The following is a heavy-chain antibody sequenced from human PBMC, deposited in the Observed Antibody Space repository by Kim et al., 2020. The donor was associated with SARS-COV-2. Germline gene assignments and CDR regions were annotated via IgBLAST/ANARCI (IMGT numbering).Heavy chain of an antibody. Sequence: SPTYADSVKGRFTISRDNAKNTLYLQMNSLRAEDTAVYYCARGNYHGMDVWGQGTTVTVSS. CDR2: SP. V-gene: IGHV3-74*01. CDR3: ARGNYHGMDV. J-gene: IGHJ6*02.